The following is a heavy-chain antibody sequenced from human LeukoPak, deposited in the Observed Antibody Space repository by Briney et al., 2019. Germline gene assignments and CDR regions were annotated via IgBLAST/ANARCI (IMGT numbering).Heavy chain of an antibody. CDR2: ISSSSSYI. CDR3: ARDVGGAAAGRQPPYYYYGMDV. CDR1: GFTFSSYN. Sequence: GGSLRLSCAASGFTFSSYNMNWVRQAPGKGLEWVSSISSSSSYIYYADSVKGRFTISRDNAKNSLYLQMNSLRAEDTAVYYCARDVGGAAAGRQPPYYYYGMDVWGQGTTVTVSS. D-gene: IGHD6-13*01. J-gene: IGHJ6*02. V-gene: IGHV3-21*01.